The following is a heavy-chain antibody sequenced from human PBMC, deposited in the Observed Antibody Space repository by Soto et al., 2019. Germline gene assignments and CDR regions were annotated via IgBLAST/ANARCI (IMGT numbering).Heavy chain of an antibody. D-gene: IGHD6-13*01. J-gene: IGHJ6*02. Sequence: SETLSLTCTVSGGSIISGGFHWSLIRQHPGKGLEWIGYIYYSGSTYYNPSLKSRVTISVDTSRNQFSLKLSSVTAADTAVYYCITVAAGDYYGMDVWGQGTTVTVSS. V-gene: IGHV4-31*03. CDR3: ITVAAGDYYGMDV. CDR2: IYYSGST. CDR1: GGSIISGGFH.